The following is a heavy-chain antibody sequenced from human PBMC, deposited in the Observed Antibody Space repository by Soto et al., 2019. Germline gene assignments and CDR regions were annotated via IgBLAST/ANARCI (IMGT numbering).Heavy chain of an antibody. Sequence: QVQLVQSGAEVKEPGASVKVSCKASGYTFTTYFIHWVRQAPGQGLEWMGIINPSGGSTNYAQTFQGRVTMTRDTSTSTVYMELSCLTSADTAVYYCARDPPGGGVWSNSNWFDPWGQGTLVTVSS. V-gene: IGHV1-46*01. D-gene: IGHD3-16*01. J-gene: IGHJ5*02. CDR1: GYTFTTYF. CDR2: INPSGGST. CDR3: ARDPPGGGVWSNSNWFDP.